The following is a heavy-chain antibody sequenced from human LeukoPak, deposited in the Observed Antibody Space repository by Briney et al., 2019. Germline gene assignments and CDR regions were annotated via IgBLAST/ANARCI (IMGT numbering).Heavy chain of an antibody. CDR2: ISSSSSTI. Sequence: GGSLRLSCAASGFTFSSYSMNWVRQAPGKGLEWVSYISSSSSTIYYADSVKGRFTISRDNAKNSLYLQMNSLRAEDTAVYYCARDPYYDILFAFDIWGQGTMVTVSS. CDR3: ARDPYYDILFAFDI. D-gene: IGHD3-9*01. CDR1: GFTFSSYS. J-gene: IGHJ3*02. V-gene: IGHV3-48*04.